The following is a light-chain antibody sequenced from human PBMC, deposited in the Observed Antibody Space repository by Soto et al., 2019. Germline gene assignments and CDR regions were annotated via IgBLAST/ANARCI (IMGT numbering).Light chain of an antibody. V-gene: IGLV1-51*01. J-gene: IGLJ2*01. Sequence: QSVLTQPPSVSAAPGQKVTISCSGSSFNSGSNFVSWYQQFAGTAPKLLLYVNKKRPSGIPDRFSGSKSGTSDSLAITGLQTGDEADYYCGTWDSSPGGLVFCGGTKLNVL. CDR2: VNK. CDR3: GTWDSSPGGLV. CDR1: SFNSGSNF.